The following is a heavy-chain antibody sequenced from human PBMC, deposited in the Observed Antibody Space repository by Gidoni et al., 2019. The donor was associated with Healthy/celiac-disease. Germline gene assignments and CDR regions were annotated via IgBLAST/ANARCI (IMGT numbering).Heavy chain of an antibody. Sequence: GEINHSGSTNYNPSLKSRVTISVDTSKNQFSLKLSSVTAADTAVYYCARGAMVRGVIFSIRGDYYYMDVWGKGTTVTVSS. D-gene: IGHD3-10*01. CDR3: ARGAMVRGVIFSIRGDYYYMDV. J-gene: IGHJ6*03. CDR2: INHSGST. V-gene: IGHV4-34*01.